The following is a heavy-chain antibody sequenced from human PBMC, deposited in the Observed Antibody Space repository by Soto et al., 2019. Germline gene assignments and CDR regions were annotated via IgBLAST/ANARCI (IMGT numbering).Heavy chain of an antibody. CDR2: IWYDGSNK. D-gene: IGHD6-13*01. CDR1: GFTFSSYG. CDR3: ARDVRTPSIAAAGSDYYYYGMDV. Sequence: QVQLVESGGGVVQPGRSLRLSCAASGFTFSSYGMHWVRQAPGKGLEWVADIWYDGSNKYYADSVKGRFTISRDNSKNTLYLQMNSLRAEDTAVYYCARDVRTPSIAAAGSDYYYYGMDVWGQGTTVTVSS. J-gene: IGHJ6*02. V-gene: IGHV3-33*01.